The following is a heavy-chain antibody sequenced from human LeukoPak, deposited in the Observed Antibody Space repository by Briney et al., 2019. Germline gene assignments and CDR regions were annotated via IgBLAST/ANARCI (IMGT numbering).Heavy chain of an antibody. CDR2: IIPIFGTA. V-gene: IGHV1-69*05. J-gene: IGHJ4*02. Sequence: VASVKVSCKASGGTVSSNAISWVRQAPGQGLEWMGGIIPIFGTANYAQKFQGRVTITTDESTSTAYMELSSLRSEDTAVDYCARANDYDSSGYVLFDYWGQGTLVTVSS. D-gene: IGHD3-22*01. CDR3: ARANDYDSSGYVLFDY. CDR1: GGTVSSNA.